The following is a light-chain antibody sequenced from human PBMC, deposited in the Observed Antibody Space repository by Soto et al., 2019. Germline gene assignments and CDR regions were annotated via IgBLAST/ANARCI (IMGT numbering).Light chain of an antibody. Sequence: QSALTQPASVSGSPGQSITISCTGTSSDVGDYNLVSWYQHHPGKAPKLMIYEVSKRPSGVSNRFSGSKSGDTASLTISGLQAEDEADYYCCSYAGSNYVFGTGIKLTVL. J-gene: IGLJ1*01. V-gene: IGLV2-23*02. CDR3: CSYAGSNYV. CDR1: SSDVGDYNL. CDR2: EVS.